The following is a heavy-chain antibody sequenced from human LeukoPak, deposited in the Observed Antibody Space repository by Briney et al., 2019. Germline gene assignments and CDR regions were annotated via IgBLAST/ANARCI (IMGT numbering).Heavy chain of an antibody. CDR3: ATIPPGYCSSTSCYSREYYFDY. V-gene: IGHV1-69*13. D-gene: IGHD2-2*03. Sequence: SVKVSCKASGGTFSSYAISWVRQAPGQGLEWMGGIIPIFGTANYAQKFQGRVTITADESTSTAYIELSSLRSEDTAVYYCATIPPGYCSSTSCYSREYYFDYWGQGTLVTVSS. CDR1: GGTFSSYA. CDR2: IIPIFGTA. J-gene: IGHJ4*02.